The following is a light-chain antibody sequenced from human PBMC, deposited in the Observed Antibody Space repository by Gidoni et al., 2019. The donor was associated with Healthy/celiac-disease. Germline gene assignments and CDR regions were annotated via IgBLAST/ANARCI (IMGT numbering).Light chain of an antibody. V-gene: IGKV3-20*01. Sequence: EIVLTPSPGTLSLSPGERATLPCRASQSVSSSYLAWYQQKPGQAPRLLIYGASSRATGIPDRFSGSGSGTDFTLTISRLDPEDFAVYYCQQYGSSPLTFXGXTKVEIK. J-gene: IGKJ4*01. CDR2: GAS. CDR1: QSVSSSY. CDR3: QQYGSSPLT.